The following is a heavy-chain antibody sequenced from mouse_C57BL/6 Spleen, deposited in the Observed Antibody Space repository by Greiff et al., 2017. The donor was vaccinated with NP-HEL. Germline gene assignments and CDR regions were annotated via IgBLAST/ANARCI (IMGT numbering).Heavy chain of an antibody. CDR1: GYTFTDYE. J-gene: IGHJ3*01. Sequence: VQLQQSGAELVRPGASVTLSCKASGYTFTDYEMHWVKQTPVHGLEWIGAIDPETGGTAYNQKFKGKATLTVDKSSSTAYLELRSLTSEDSAVYYCTRRARGEGFAYWGQGTLVTVSA. CDR2: IDPETGGT. CDR3: TRRARGEGFAY. V-gene: IGHV1-15*01.